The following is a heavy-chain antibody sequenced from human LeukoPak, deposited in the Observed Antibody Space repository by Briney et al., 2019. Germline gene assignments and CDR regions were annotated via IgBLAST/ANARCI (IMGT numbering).Heavy chain of an antibody. CDR3: AKNLGNMVGASTGDY. Sequence: GGSLRLSCAASGFTFSSYEMNWVRQAPGKGLEWVSYISSSGSTIYYADSVKGRFTISRDNAKNSLYLQMNSLRAEDTAIYYCAKNLGNMVGASTGDYWGQGTLVTVSS. D-gene: IGHD1-26*01. J-gene: IGHJ4*02. CDR1: GFTFSSYE. CDR2: ISSSGSTI. V-gene: IGHV3-48*03.